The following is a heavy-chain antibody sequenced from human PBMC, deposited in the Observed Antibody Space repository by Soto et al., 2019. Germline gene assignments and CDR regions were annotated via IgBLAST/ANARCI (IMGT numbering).Heavy chain of an antibody. D-gene: IGHD6-19*01. V-gene: IGHV3-30-3*02. Sequence: GGSLRLSCAASGFTFSSYAMHWVRQAPGKGLVWVAVISYDGSNKYYADSVKGRFTISRDKSKNTLYLQMNSLRAEDTAVYYCAKDYSSVWSRGIDFCGQGTLVTVSS. CDR1: GFTFSSYA. CDR3: AKDYSSVWSRGIDF. J-gene: IGHJ4*02. CDR2: ISYDGSNK.